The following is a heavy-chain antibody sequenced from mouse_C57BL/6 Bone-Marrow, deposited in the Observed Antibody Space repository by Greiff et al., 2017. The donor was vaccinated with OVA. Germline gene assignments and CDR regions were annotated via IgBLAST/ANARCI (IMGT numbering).Heavy chain of an antibody. CDR1: GFSLTSYG. V-gene: IGHV2-5*01. Sequence: QVQLKESGPGLVQPSQSLSITCTVSGFSLTSYGVHWVRQSPGKGLEWLGVIWRGGSTDYNAAFMSRLSITKDNSKSQVFFKMNSLQADDTAIYDCAKWDDGYYYWYFDVWGTGTTVTVSS. CDR3: AKWDDGYYYWYFDV. CDR2: IWRGGST. J-gene: IGHJ1*03. D-gene: IGHD2-3*01.